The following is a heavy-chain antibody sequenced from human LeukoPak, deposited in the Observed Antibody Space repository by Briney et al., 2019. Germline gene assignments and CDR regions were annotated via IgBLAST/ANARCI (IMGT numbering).Heavy chain of an antibody. V-gene: IGHV1-2*02. J-gene: IGHJ4*02. CDR1: GYTFTGYY. CDR2: INPNSGGT. CDR3: ARSGYNMPPEADNNTWSGDY. Sequence: GASVKVSCKASGYTFTGYYLHWVRHAPGQGLEWMGWINPNSGGTNYAQKFQDRVTMTKDTSISTVHMELSRLRSDDTAVYYCARSGYNMPPEADNNTWSGDYWGQGTLVTVSS. D-gene: IGHD1-14*01.